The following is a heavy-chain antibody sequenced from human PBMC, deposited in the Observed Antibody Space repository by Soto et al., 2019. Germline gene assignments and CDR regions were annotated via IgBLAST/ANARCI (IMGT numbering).Heavy chain of an antibody. Sequence: SETLSLTCTVSGGSISSYYWSWIRQPPGKGLEWIGYIYYSGSTNYNPSLKSRVTISVDTSKNQFSLKLSSVTAADTAVYYCARGAMVRGEYVGKYYYYGMDVWGQGTTVTVSS. J-gene: IGHJ6*02. CDR1: GGSISSYY. CDR3: ARGAMVRGEYVGKYYYYGMDV. CDR2: IYYSGST. D-gene: IGHD3-10*01. V-gene: IGHV4-59*01.